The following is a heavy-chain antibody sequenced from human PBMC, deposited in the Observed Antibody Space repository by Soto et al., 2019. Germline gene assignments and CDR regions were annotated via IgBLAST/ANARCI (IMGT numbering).Heavy chain of an antibody. CDR1: GYSVTSSDYY. J-gene: IGHJ6*02. V-gene: IGHV4-39*01. CDR2: MFYSGLT. Sequence: SETLSLTCSVSGYSVTSSDYYWAWIRQPPGKGLEWIGSMFYSGLTYYNPSHKSRVTLSVGTSKNQFSVRLNSVTAADTAVYYCAPLSDSLSGPYGIHVWGQGTKVTVSS. CDR3: APLSDSLSGPYGIHV. D-gene: IGHD2-15*01.